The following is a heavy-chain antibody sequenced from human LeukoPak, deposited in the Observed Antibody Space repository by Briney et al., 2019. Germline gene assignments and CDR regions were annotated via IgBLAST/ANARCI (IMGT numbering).Heavy chain of an antibody. J-gene: IGHJ5*02. CDR1: GYSISSGYY. CDR2: IYHSGST. CDR3: ARGVGAAAEHWFDP. V-gene: IGHV4-38-2*01. D-gene: IGHD6-13*01. Sequence: SETLSLTCAVSGYSISSGYYWGWIRQPPGKGLEWIGSIYHSGSTYYNPSLKSRVTISADTSKNQFSLKLSSVTAADTAVYYCARGVGAAAEHWFDPWGQGTLVTVSS.